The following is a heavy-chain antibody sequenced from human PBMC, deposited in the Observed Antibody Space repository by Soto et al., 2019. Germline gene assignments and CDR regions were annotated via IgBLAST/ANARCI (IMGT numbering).Heavy chain of an antibody. CDR3: AKDSGYCSSTSCPHDAFDI. CDR2: ISGSGGST. D-gene: IGHD2-2*03. J-gene: IGHJ3*02. CDR1: GFTFSSYA. V-gene: IGHV3-23*01. Sequence: GGSLRLSCAASGFTFSSYAMSWVRQAPGKGLEWVSAISGSGGSTYYADSVKGRFTISRDNSKNTLYLQMNSLRAEDTAVYYCAKDSGYCSSTSCPHDAFDIWGQGTMVTVSS.